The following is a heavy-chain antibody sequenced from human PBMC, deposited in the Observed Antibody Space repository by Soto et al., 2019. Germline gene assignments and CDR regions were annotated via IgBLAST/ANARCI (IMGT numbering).Heavy chain of an antibody. Sequence: PGGSQTLSCTASGFTCISYSMNWVRQAPGKGLEWVSAISGSGGSTYYADSVKGRFTISRDNSKNTLYLQMNSLRAEDTAVYYYAKDRSKLVSGYWGQGTLVTVSS. V-gene: IGHV3-23*01. J-gene: IGHJ4*02. CDR2: ISGSGGST. CDR1: GFTCISYS. D-gene: IGHD6-6*01. CDR3: AKDRSKLVSGY.